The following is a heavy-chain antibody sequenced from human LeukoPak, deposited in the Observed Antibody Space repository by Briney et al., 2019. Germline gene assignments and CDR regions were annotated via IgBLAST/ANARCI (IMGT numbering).Heavy chain of an antibody. D-gene: IGHD2-8*01. CDR2: TQYDGSTK. J-gene: IGHJ6*03. V-gene: IGHV3-30*02. CDR3: AKVPRMAYYYYMDV. CDR1: GFNFRSYG. Sequence: AGSLRLSCAASGFNFRSYGMHGYRHTPGNELEWVAFTQYDGSTKVHADSVKGRVTISRDNSKNTIHLQMNSLKAEETAVYYCAKVPRMAYYYYMDVWGKGTTVTVSS.